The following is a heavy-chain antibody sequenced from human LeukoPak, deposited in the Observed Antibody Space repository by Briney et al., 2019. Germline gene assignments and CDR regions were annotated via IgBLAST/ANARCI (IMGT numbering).Heavy chain of an antibody. J-gene: IGHJ1*01. Sequence: GASVTVSCKASGYTFTGYYMHWVRQAPGQGLEWMGRINPNSGGTNYAQKFQGRVTMTRDTSISTAYMELSRLRSDDTAVYYCARGRLTMVVGEYFQHWGQGTLVTVSS. D-gene: IGHD4-23*01. CDR1: GYTFTGYY. V-gene: IGHV1-2*06. CDR3: ARGRLTMVVGEYFQH. CDR2: INPNSGGT.